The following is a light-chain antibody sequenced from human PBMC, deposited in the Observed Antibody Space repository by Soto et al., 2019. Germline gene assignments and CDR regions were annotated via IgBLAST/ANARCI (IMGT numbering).Light chain of an antibody. CDR2: DVS. CDR3: SSYSSASTRV. CDR1: SSDVGGYNY. J-gene: IGLJ3*02. Sequence: QSALTQPASVSGSPGQSVTVSCTGTSSDVGGYNYVSWYQQHPGTAPKLLIYDVSYRPSGVSNRFSGSKSSNTASLTISGLQAEDEADYSCSSYSSASTRVFGGGTKVTVL. V-gene: IGLV2-14*03.